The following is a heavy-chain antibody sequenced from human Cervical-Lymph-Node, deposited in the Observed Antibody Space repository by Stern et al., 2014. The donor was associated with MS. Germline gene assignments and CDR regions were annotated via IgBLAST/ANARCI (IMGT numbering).Heavy chain of an antibody. CDR3: AKAPVVYSAPLDY. V-gene: IGHV3-30*18. Sequence: VQLVESGGGVVQPGRSLRLSCAASGFTFSNSGMHWVRQAPGRGLEWVALISDDGSSRIYVDSVKGRFTISRDTSKNTLYLQMNSLRADDTAVYYCAKAPVVYSAPLDYWGQGTLVTVSS. J-gene: IGHJ4*02. D-gene: IGHD4-23*01. CDR2: ISDDGSSR. CDR1: GFTFSNSG.